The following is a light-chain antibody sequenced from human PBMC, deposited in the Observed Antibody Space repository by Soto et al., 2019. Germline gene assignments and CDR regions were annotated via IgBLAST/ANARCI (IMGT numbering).Light chain of an antibody. V-gene: IGKV3-15*01. CDR3: QQYNNWPWT. J-gene: IGKJ1*01. Sequence: EIVMTQSPATLSVSPGERATLSCRASQSVSGNLAWYQQKRGQAPRLHIYGASTGATGIPARFSGSGSGTEFTLTISSLQSEDFAVYYCQQYNNWPWTFGQGTKVEIK. CDR2: GAS. CDR1: QSVSGN.